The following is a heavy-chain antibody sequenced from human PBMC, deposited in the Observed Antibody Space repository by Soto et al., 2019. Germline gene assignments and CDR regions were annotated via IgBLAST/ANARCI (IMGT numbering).Heavy chain of an antibody. Sequence: SVKVSCKASGGFLSSDAISWVRQAPGQGLEWLGGITPISGTPKYAQKFQGRVTISADESTSTAYMDLSSLRFEDTAIYYCARIYCSGGICFPNWVDPWGQGTLVTVSS. D-gene: IGHD2-8*02. CDR3: ARIYCSGGICFPNWVDP. CDR2: ITPISGTP. J-gene: IGHJ5*02. CDR1: GGFLSSDA. V-gene: IGHV1-69*13.